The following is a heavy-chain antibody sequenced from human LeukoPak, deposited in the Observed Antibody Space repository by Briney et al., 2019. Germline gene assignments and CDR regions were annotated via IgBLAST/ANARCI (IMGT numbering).Heavy chain of an antibody. V-gene: IGHV4-39*01. J-gene: IGHJ4*02. D-gene: IGHD3-10*01. Sequence: SETLSLTCTVSGGSITSGSYYWGWIRQPPGKGLEWIVSIYYSGSTYYNPSLKSRVTISVDTPKNQFSLKLSSATAADTAVYYCASAPRRGSIGGLDNWGQGTLVHVSS. CDR3: ASAPRRGSIGGLDN. CDR1: GGSITSGSYY. CDR2: IYYSGST.